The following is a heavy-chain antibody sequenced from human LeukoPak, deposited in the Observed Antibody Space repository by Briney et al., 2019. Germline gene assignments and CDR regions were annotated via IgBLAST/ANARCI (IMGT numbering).Heavy chain of an antibody. Sequence: PGGSLRLSCAASGFTFSDYYMSWIRQAPGKGLEWVSCISSSSSYIYYADSVKGRFTISRDNAKNSLYLQMNSLRAEDTAVYYCARGLNWNYGWFDPWGQGTLVTVSS. CDR2: ISSSSSYI. CDR1: GFTFSDYY. CDR3: ARGLNWNYGWFDP. D-gene: IGHD1-7*01. V-gene: IGHV3-11*06. J-gene: IGHJ5*02.